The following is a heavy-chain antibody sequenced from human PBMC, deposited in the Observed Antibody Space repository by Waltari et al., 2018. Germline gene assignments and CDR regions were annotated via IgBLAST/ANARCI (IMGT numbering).Heavy chain of an antibody. J-gene: IGHJ4*02. CDR2: ISWNSGSI. D-gene: IGHD3-3*01. V-gene: IGHV3-9*01. Sequence: EVQLVESGGGLVQPGRSLRLSCAASGFTFDDYAMPWVRQAPGKGLEWVSGISWNSGSIGYADSVKGRFTISRDNAKNSLYLQMNSLRAEDTALYYCAKGFSITIFGVPDYWGQGTLVTVSS. CDR3: AKGFSITIFGVPDY. CDR1: GFTFDDYA.